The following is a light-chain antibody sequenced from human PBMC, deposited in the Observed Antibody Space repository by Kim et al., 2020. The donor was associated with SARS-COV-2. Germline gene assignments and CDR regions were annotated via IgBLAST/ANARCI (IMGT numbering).Light chain of an antibody. CDR3: QAWDSGGVV. CDR1: KLGDKY. J-gene: IGLJ2*01. Sequence: SYELTQPPSVSVSPGQTASIACSGDKLGDKYACWYQQKPGQSPVLVIYQDSKRPSGIPARFSGSNSGNTATLTISGTQAMDEADYYCQAWDSGGVV. CDR2: QDS. V-gene: IGLV3-1*01.